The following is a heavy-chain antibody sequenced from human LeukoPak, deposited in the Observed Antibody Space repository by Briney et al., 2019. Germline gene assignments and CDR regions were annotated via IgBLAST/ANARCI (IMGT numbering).Heavy chain of an antibody. D-gene: IGHD2-15*01. CDR1: GGTFSSYA. CDR3: ARDGYCSGGSCYGMDV. CDR2: IIPIFGTA. Sequence: SVKVSRKASGGTFSSYAISWVRQAPGQGLEWMGGIIPIFGTANYAQKFQGRVTITADESTSTAYMELSSLRSEDTAVYYCARDGYCSGGSCYGMDVWGQGTTVTVSS. J-gene: IGHJ6*02. V-gene: IGHV1-69*13.